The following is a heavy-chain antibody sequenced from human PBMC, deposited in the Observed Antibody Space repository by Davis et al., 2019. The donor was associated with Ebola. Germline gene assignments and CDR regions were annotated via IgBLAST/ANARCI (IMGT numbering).Heavy chain of an antibody. CDR1: GYSSTSYW. V-gene: IGHV5-51*01. J-gene: IGHJ6*02. Sequence: GESLKISCKGSGYSSTSYWIGCVRQMPGKGLEWMGIIYPGDSDTRYSPSFQGQVTISADKSISTAYLQWSSLKASDTAMYYCARRGGQAAVHYYYGMEVWGQGTTVTVSS. CDR3: ARRGGQAAVHYYYGMEV. D-gene: IGHD6-13*01. CDR2: IYPGDSDT.